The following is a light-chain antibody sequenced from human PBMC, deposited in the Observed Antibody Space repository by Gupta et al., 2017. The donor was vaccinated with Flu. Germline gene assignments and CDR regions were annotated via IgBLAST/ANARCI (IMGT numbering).Light chain of an antibody. Sequence: KTARITCEGNNIDSKSVHWYQQRPGQAPVLVVYDESDRPSGIPERFSGSNSGNTATLTVSGVEAGDEADYYCHVWDTSSGHSGVFGGGTKLTVL. J-gene: IGLJ3*02. CDR3: HVWDTSSGHSGV. CDR1: NIDSKS. CDR2: DES. V-gene: IGLV3-21*03.